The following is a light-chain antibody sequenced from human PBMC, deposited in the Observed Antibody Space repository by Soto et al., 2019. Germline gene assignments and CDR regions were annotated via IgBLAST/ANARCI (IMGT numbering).Light chain of an antibody. CDR1: QSVSSN. CDR3: QQYNDWPLT. CDR2: GAF. V-gene: IGKV3-15*01. Sequence: ERVMTQSPVTLSVSPGERVTLSCRASQSVSSNLAWYQQKPGQAPSLLIYGAFTRATGIPARFSGTGSGTEFTLTISSLQSEDFALYYCQQYNDWPLTFGQGTKVDIK. J-gene: IGKJ1*01.